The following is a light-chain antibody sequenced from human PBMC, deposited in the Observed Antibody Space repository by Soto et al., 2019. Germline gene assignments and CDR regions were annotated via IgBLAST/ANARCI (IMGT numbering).Light chain of an antibody. V-gene: IGKV1-39*01. CDR1: ETTASY. Sequence: IQMTQSPSSLSASVGDRVTITCRASETTASYLNWYQQKPGKAPNLLIRAASRLESGVPARFSGSGSGTDFTLTISSLQPEDVATYYCQQSYNTPFTFGPGTKVDV. CDR2: AAS. J-gene: IGKJ3*01. CDR3: QQSYNTPFT.